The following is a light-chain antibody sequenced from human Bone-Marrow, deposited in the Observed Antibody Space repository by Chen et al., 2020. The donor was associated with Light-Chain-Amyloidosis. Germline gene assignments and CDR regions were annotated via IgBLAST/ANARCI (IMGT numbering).Light chain of an antibody. CDR1: NIGSTR. Sequence: SYVLTQPSSVSLAPGQTATIACGGNNIGSTRVHWYQQTPGQAPLLVVYDDSARPSGIPGRLSGSNSGNTATLTISRVEAGDEADYYCQVWDRSSDRPVFGGGTKLTVL. J-gene: IGLJ3*02. V-gene: IGLV3-21*02. CDR2: DDS. CDR3: QVWDRSSDRPV.